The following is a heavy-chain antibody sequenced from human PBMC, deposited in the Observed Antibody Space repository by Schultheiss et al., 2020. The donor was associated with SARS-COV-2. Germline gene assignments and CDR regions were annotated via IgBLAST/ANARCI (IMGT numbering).Heavy chain of an antibody. CDR3: ARDLTRGWPFDY. Sequence: GGSLRLSCAASGFTFSSYGMHWVRQAPGKGLEWVAVISYDGSNKYYADSVKGRFTISRDNSKNTLYLQMNSLRAEDTAVYYCARDLTRGWPFDYWGQGTQVTVSS. J-gene: IGHJ4*02. V-gene: IGHV3-30*19. CDR2: ISYDGSNK. D-gene: IGHD6-19*01. CDR1: GFTFSSYG.